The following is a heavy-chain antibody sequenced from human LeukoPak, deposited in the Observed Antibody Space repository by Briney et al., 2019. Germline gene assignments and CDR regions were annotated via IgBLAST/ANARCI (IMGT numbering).Heavy chain of an antibody. CDR1: GYTFSSYG. CDR2: ISTYNGDT. Sequence: GASVKVSCKASGYTFSSYGISWVRQAPGQGLEWMGWISTYNGDTHYAQKFQGRVTMTTDTSTSTAYMELRSLRSEDTAVYYCARAEYYDSSGYYYFDYWGQGTLVTVSS. CDR3: ARAEYYDSSGYYYFDY. J-gene: IGHJ4*02. D-gene: IGHD3-22*01. V-gene: IGHV1-18*01.